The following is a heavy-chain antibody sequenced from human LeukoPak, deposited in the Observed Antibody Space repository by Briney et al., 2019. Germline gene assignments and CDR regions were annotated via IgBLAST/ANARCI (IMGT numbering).Heavy chain of an antibody. J-gene: IGHJ4*02. D-gene: IGHD1-26*01. V-gene: IGHV4-38-2*01. CDR2: IYHTGRT. CDR3: ARHVSGNLWYFDD. Sequence: SETLSLTCAVPTYSLSSDYHWAWIRQPPGKGLEWIGSIYHTGRTYYNPAHRTRVTKLVDTSKNHFSLRLSSVTASDTAVYFCARHVSGNLWYFDDWGQGTLVTVSS. CDR1: TYSLSSDYH.